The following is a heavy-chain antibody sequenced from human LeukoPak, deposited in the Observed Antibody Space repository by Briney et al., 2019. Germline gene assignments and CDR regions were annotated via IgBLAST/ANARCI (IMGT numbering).Heavy chain of an antibody. D-gene: IGHD3-10*01. V-gene: IGHV3-9*01. J-gene: IGHJ4*02. CDR2: ISWNSGSI. CDR3: AKGIETMVRGVNYDY. Sequence: SGRSLRLSCAASGFTFDDYAMHWVRQAPGKGLEWVSGISWNSGSIGYADSVKGRFTISRDNAKNSLYLQMNSPRAEDTALYYCAKGIETMVRGVNYDYWGQGTLVTVSS. CDR1: GFTFDDYA.